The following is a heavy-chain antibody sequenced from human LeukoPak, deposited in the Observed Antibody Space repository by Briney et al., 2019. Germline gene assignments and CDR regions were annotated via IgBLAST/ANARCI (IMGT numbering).Heavy chain of an antibody. Sequence: SQTLSHTCAISGDSVSSNSAAWNWIRQSPSRGLEWLGRTYYRSKWYNDYAVSVKSRITINPDTSKNQFSLQLNSVTPEDTAVYYCARERVAARPQTRYYYGMDVWGQGTTVTVSS. CDR2: TYYRSKWYN. V-gene: IGHV6-1*01. CDR3: ARERVAARPQTRYYYGMDV. D-gene: IGHD6-6*01. CDR1: GDSVSSNSAA. J-gene: IGHJ6*02.